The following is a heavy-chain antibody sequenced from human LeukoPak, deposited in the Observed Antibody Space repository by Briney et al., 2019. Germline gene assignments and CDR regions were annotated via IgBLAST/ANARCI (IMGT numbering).Heavy chain of an antibody. J-gene: IGHJ4*02. CDR2: IYTSGST. CDR3: ARHFFLGRGSGSYPDY. Sequence: SETLSLTCTVSGASISSYYWTWIWQPAGKGLEWIGRIYTSGSTNYNPSLKSRVTISVDTSKNQFSLKLSSVTAADTAVYYCARHFFLGRGSGSYPDYWGQGTLVTVSS. V-gene: IGHV4-4*07. D-gene: IGHD3-10*01. CDR1: GASISSYY.